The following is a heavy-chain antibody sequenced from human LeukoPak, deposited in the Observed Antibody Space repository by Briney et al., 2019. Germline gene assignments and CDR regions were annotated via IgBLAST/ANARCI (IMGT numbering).Heavy chain of an antibody. CDR2: ISSSSDYI. V-gene: IGHV3-21*01. J-gene: IGHJ6*03. Sequence: GGFLRLSCAASGFTFSTYSMNWVRQAPGKGLEWVSSISSSSDYIYYADSVKGRFSITRDNARNSLYLQMNSLRAEDTAVYYCARTPGERYCSGGSCYFHYYYMDVWGKGTTVTVS. CDR1: GFTFSTYS. D-gene: IGHD2-15*01. CDR3: ARTPGERYCSGGSCYFHYYYMDV.